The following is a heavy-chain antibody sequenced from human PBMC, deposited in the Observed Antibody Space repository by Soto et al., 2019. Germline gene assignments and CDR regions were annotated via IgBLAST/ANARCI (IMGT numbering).Heavy chain of an antibody. CDR1: GGSFSTYY. CDR2: IYYSGST. CDR3: ARLERYCSGGTCYSVAFTV. Sequence: SETLSLTCTVSGGSFSTYYWSWIRQPPGKGLEWIGYIYYSGSTNYNPSLKSRVTISVDTSKNQFSLKLSSVTAADTAVYFCARLERYCSGGTCYSVAFTVWGQEIMLTV. D-gene: IGHD2-15*01. J-gene: IGHJ3*01. V-gene: IGHV4-59*01.